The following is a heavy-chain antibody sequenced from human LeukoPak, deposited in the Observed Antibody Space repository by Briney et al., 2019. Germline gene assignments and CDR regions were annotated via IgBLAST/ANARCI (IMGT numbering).Heavy chain of an antibody. CDR3: AGVVTIFGVVIGAFDI. Sequence: SVKVSCKASGGTFSSYAISWVRQAPGQGLEWMGGIIPIFGTANYAQKFQGRVTITTDESTSTAYMELSSLRSEDTAVYYCAGVVTIFGVVIGAFDIWGQGAMVTVSS. J-gene: IGHJ3*02. CDR1: GGTFSSYA. D-gene: IGHD3-3*01. CDR2: IIPIFGTA. V-gene: IGHV1-69*05.